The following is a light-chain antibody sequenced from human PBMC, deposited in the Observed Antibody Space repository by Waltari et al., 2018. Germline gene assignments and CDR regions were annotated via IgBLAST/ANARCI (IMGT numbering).Light chain of an antibody. CDR2: KVS. J-gene: IGKJ1*01. V-gene: IGKV2-30*01. Sequence: DALMPQSPLYPLVTLGLPASIPCWPSQSLVSSDGNTYFSWFQQRPGQSPRRLFYKVSNRDSGVPDRFSGSGSGTDFTLRISRVEAEDVGIYYCMQNTHRPWTFGQGTKVEIK. CDR1: QSLVSSDGNTY. CDR3: MQNTHRPWT.